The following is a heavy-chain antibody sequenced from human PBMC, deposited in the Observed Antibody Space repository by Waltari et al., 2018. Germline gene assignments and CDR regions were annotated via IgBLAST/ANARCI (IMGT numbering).Heavy chain of an antibody. D-gene: IGHD3-22*01. J-gene: IGHJ4*02. CDR3: ARSMTHRDYFDY. Sequence: QVQLQESGPGMVKPSETLSLTCTVPGGSISSYYWSWTRQPPGKGLGWLGYIYYSGSTNYNPSLKSRVTISVDTSKYQFSLKLSSVTAADTAVYYCARSMTHRDYFDYWGQGTLVTVSS. CDR2: IYYSGST. V-gene: IGHV4-59*01. CDR1: GGSISSYY.